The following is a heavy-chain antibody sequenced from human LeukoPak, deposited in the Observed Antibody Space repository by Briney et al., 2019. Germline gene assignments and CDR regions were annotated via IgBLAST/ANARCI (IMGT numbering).Heavy chain of an antibody. Sequence: GRSLRLSCAASGFTFSSYGMHWVRQAPGKGLEWVAVIWYDGSNKYYADSVKGRFTISRDNSKNTLYLQMNSLRDEDTAVYYCARDPGDYGGLGYPKYYFDYWGQGTLVTVSS. J-gene: IGHJ4*02. CDR3: ARDPGDYGGLGYPKYYFDY. CDR2: IWYDGSNK. CDR1: GFTFSSYG. V-gene: IGHV3-33*01. D-gene: IGHD4-17*01.